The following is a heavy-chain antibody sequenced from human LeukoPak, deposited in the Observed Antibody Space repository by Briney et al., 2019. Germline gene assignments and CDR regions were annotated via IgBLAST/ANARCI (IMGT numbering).Heavy chain of an antibody. D-gene: IGHD3-22*01. CDR3: ARGGYDSSGYVWFDP. CDR2: INAGNGNT. CDR1: GYTFTSYA. J-gene: IGHJ5*02. Sequence: ASVKVSCKASGYTFTSYAMHWVRQAPGQRLEWMGWINAGNGNTKYSQEFQGRVTITRDTSASTAYMELSSLRSEDTAVYYCARGGYDSSGYVWFDPWGQGTLVTVSS. V-gene: IGHV1-3*03.